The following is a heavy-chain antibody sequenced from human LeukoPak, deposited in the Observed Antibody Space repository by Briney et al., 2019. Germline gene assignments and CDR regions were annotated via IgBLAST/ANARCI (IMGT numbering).Heavy chain of an antibody. D-gene: IGHD2-2*01. J-gene: IGHJ3*02. V-gene: IGHV4-39*02. CDR3: AREVVPDVIDAFDI. Sequence: SETLSLTCTVSGGSISSSSYYWGWIRQPPGKGLEWIGSIYYSGSTYYNPSLKSRVTISVDTSKNQFSLKLTSVTAADTAVYYCAREVVPDVIDAFDIWGQGTIVIVSS. CDR2: IYYSGST. CDR1: GGSISSSSYY.